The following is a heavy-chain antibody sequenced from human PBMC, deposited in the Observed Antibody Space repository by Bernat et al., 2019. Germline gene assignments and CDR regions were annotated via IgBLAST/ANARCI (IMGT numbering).Heavy chain of an antibody. Sequence: QVQLVESGGGVVQPGRSLRLSCAASGFTFSSYAIHWVRQAPGKGLEWVAAISYDGFNKYYADSVKGRFSISRDNSKNTLYLQMNSLRAEDTAVYYCARDRRGTDSGGMDVWGQGTTVTVSS. CDR2: ISYDGFNK. CDR1: GFTFSSYA. CDR3: ARDRRGTDSGGMDV. V-gene: IGHV3-30-3*01. J-gene: IGHJ6*02. D-gene: IGHD3-16*01.